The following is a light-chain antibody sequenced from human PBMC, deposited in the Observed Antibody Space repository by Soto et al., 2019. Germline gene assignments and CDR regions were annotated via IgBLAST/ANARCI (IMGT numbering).Light chain of an antibody. CDR3: QQYGSLGT. CDR1: QSFSSSY. CDR2: GTS. J-gene: IGKJ1*01. Sequence: EKVLTQSPGTLSLSPGERATLSCRASQSFSSSYLAWYQQKPGQAPRLLIYGTSTRATGVPDRFSGSGSQTDFTLTISRLEPEDFAVYYCQQYGSLGTFGQGTRVEIK. V-gene: IGKV3-20*01.